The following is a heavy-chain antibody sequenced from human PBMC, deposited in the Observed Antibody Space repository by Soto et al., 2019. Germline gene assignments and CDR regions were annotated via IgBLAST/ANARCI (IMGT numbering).Heavy chain of an antibody. CDR1: SGSFSVYY. Sequence: PSETLSLTCSIYSGSFSVYYWRWIRQPPGKGLEWIGEISQSGNTNYSPSLKSRVSISIDTSKKQFSLNLASVSAADTAVYYCARAPKVSGSSQTRPDFWGQGTLVTVSS. CDR3: ARAPKVSGSSQTRPDF. J-gene: IGHJ4*02. CDR2: ISQSGNT. D-gene: IGHD6-6*01. V-gene: IGHV4-34*01.